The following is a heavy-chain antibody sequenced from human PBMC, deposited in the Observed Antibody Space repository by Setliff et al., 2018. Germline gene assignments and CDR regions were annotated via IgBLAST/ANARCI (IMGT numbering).Heavy chain of an antibody. V-gene: IGHV1-2*02. Sequence: ASVKVSCKASQYTFTAYLHWVRQAPGQGLEWMGWINPNNGGTKYAQKFQGRVTMTRDTSISTGYMELSRLRYDDTAVYYCARSPTRTTGSHYLGYYYYYMDFWGKGTTVTVSS. J-gene: IGHJ6*03. D-gene: IGHD1-1*01. CDR3: ARSPTRTTGSHYLGYYYYYMDF. CDR1: QYTFTAY. CDR2: INPNNGGT.